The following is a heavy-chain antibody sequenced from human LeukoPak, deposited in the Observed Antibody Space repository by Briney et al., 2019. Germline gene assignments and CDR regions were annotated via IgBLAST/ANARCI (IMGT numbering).Heavy chain of an antibody. J-gene: IGHJ5*02. Sequence: GRSLRLSCAASGFTFSSYGMHGIRQAPGKGLEWVAVIWYDGSNKYYADSVKGRFTISRDNSKNTPYLQMNSLRAEDTAVYYCARDYIGTRRGSNYHWFDPWGQGTLVTVSS. D-gene: IGHD4-11*01. V-gene: IGHV3-33*01. CDR1: GFTFSSYG. CDR2: IWYDGSNK. CDR3: ARDYIGTRRGSNYHWFDP.